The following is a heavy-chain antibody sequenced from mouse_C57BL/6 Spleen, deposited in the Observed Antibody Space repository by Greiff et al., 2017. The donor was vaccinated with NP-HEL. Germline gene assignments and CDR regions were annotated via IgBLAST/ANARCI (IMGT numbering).Heavy chain of an antibody. CDR3: ARGYYGNYEDFDY. CDR2: IDPSDSYT. V-gene: IGHV1-50*01. Sequence: QVQLQQPGAELVKPGASVKLSCKASGYTFTSYWMQWVKQRPGQGLEWIGEIDPSDSYTNYNQKFKGKATLTVDTSSSTAYMQLSSLTSEDSAVYYCARGYYGNYEDFDYWGQGTTLTVSS. D-gene: IGHD2-1*01. J-gene: IGHJ2*01. CDR1: GYTFTSYW.